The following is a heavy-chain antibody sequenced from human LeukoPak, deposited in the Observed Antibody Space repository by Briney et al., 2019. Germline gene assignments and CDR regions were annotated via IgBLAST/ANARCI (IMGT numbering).Heavy chain of an antibody. Sequence: PGGPLRLSCGACGFTLSSYAMSGVRQAPGKGREGVSAISGSGGSTYYADSVKGRFTISRDNSKNTLYLQMNSLRAEDTAVDYCAKGHFDYWGQGTLVTVSS. J-gene: IGHJ4*02. CDR1: GFTLSSYA. CDR2: ISGSGGST. CDR3: AKGHFDY. V-gene: IGHV3-23*01.